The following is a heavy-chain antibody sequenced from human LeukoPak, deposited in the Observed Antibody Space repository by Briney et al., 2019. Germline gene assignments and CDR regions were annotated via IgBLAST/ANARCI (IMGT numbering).Heavy chain of an antibody. CDR1: GFTFSSYA. Sequence: PGGSLRLSCAASGFTFSSYAMHWVRQAPGKGLEWVAVISYDGSNKYYADPVRGRFTISRDNSKNTLYLQMNSLRAEDTAVYYCAKESTMIVNWFDPWGQGTPVTVSS. CDR2: ISYDGSNK. CDR3: AKESTMIVNWFDP. J-gene: IGHJ5*02. V-gene: IGHV3-30-3*01. D-gene: IGHD3-22*01.